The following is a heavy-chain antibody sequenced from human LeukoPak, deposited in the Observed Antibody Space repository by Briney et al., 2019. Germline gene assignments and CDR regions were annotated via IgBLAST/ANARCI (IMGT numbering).Heavy chain of an antibody. J-gene: IGHJ4*02. Sequence: SETLSLTCSVSGGSISGYFWTWIRQPPGKGLEWIGYIYYSGSTYYNPSLMGRVSMSVDTSKNQLSLKLSSVTAADTAVYYCAREGRADTIFGVVQGFDCWGQGTLVTVSS. V-gene: IGHV4-30-4*08. CDR2: IYYSGST. D-gene: IGHD3-3*01. CDR3: AREGRADTIFGVVQGFDC. CDR1: GGSISGYF.